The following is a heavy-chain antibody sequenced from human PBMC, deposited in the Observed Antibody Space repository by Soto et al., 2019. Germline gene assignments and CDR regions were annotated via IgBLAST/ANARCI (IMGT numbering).Heavy chain of an antibody. CDR2: ISGSGGST. Sequence: GGSLRLSCAASGFTFSSYAMSWVRQAPRKGLEWVSAISGSGGSTYYADSVKGRFTISRDNSKNTMYLQMNSLRAEDTAVYYCASRSTMIVVFLEAFDIWGQGTMVTVSS. CDR1: GFTFSSYA. D-gene: IGHD3-22*01. V-gene: IGHV3-23*01. J-gene: IGHJ3*02. CDR3: ASRSTMIVVFLEAFDI.